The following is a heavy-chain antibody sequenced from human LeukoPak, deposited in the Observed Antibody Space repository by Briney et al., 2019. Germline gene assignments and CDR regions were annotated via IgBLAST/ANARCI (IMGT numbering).Heavy chain of an antibody. CDR1: GFSLSTRGLC. D-gene: IGHD6-13*01. CDR2: IDWADNK. Sequence: EPGPALVKPTQTLTLTCTFSGFSLSTRGLCVSWIRQPPGKALEWLALIDWADNKYYSTSLKTTLTISKGTSKNQVVLTMTNMDPVDTATYYCARIVGVVAAAGRIGYYYYGMDVWGKGTTVTVSS. J-gene: IGHJ6*04. CDR3: ARIVGVVAAAGRIGYYYYGMDV. V-gene: IGHV2-70*01.